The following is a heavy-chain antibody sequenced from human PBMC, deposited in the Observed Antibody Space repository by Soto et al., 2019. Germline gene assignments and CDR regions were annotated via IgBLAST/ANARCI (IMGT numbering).Heavy chain of an antibody. CDR2: TRPNNGNT. CDR3: VRDLDGSGSYYTDY. V-gene: IGHV1-18*01. Sequence: QVQLVQSGAEVKKPGASVKVSCKASGYTFSIYGINWVRQAPGQGLEWMGWTRPNNGNTKYAQNRQGRVTMGTVTSTSTAYRELRSLRPDDTAVYYCVRDLDGSGSYYTDYWGQGALVAVSS. J-gene: IGHJ4*02. D-gene: IGHD3-10*01. CDR1: GYTFSIYG.